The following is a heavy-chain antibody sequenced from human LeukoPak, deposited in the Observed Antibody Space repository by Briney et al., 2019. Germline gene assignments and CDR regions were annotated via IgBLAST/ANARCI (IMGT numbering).Heavy chain of an antibody. CDR2: IYYSGST. CDR3: ARQWGGIVVVPAATGWFDP. J-gene: IGHJ5*02. CDR1: GGSISSSSYY. D-gene: IGHD2-2*01. V-gene: IGHV4-39*01. Sequence: PSETLSLTCTVSGGSISSSSYYWGWIRQPPGKGLEWIGSIYYSGSTYYNPSLKSRVTISVDTSKNQFSLKLSSVTAADTAVYYCARQWGGIVVVPAATGWFDPWGQGTLVTVSS.